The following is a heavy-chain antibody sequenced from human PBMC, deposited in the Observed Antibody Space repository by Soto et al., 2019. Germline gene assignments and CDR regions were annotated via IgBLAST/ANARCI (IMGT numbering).Heavy chain of an antibody. Sequence: SETPSLTCTVSGGSISNGGYYWNWVRQHPGKGLEWIGYIHYSGSTWYNPSLESRVTISVDTSKDQFSLKLRSVTAADTAVYYCARVRGSGSYAAYYFDSWGQGTLVTVSS. J-gene: IGHJ4*01. V-gene: IGHV4-31*03. CDR3: ARVRGSGSYAAYYFDS. D-gene: IGHD3-10*01. CDR2: IHYSGST. CDR1: GGSISNGGYY.